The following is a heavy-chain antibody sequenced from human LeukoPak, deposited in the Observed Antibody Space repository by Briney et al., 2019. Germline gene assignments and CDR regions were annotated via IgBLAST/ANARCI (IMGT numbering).Heavy chain of an antibody. J-gene: IGHJ4*02. Sequence: PGRSLRLSCAASGFTFDDYAMHWVRQAPGKGLEWVSGISWNSGSIGYADSVKSRFTISRDNAKNSLYLQMNSLRAEDTALYYCAKDSSYYYDSSGYPDYWGQGTLVTVSS. V-gene: IGHV3-9*01. CDR3: AKDSSYYYDSSGYPDY. D-gene: IGHD3-22*01. CDR1: GFTFDDYA. CDR2: ISWNSGSI.